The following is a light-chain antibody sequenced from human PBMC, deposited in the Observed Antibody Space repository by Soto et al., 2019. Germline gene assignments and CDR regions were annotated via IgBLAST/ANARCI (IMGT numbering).Light chain of an antibody. CDR3: QHHYDWVKT. Sequence: EVVMTQSPATLSVSPGERATLSCRASRSVSTKLAWYQQKPGQAPRLLIYDASTRATGVPARFSGSGSETEFTLTISSLQSEDFAIYYCQHHYDWVKTFGQGTKLQIK. J-gene: IGKJ2*01. CDR1: RSVSTK. V-gene: IGKV3-15*01. CDR2: DAS.